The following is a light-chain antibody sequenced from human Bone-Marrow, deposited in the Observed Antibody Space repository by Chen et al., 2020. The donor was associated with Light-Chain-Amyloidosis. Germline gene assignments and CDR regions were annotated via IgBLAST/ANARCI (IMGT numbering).Light chain of an antibody. Sequence: QSALTQPASVSGSPGQSITISCTGTSSDVGGDNHVSWYQQHPDKAPKLMSYEVTNQPSWVPDRFSGSKSDNTASLTISGLQTEDEADYFCSSYTITNTLVFGSGTRVTVL. J-gene: IGLJ1*01. CDR1: SSDVGGDNH. CDR3: SSYTITNTLV. V-gene: IGLV2-14*01. CDR2: EVT.